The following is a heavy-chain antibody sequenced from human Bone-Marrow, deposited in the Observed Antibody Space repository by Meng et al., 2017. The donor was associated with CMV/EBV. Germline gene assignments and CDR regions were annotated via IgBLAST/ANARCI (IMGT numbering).Heavy chain of an antibody. CDR2: IYWNDDK. Sequence: SGLTLVKPTPTLTLTCTFSRFSLSTSGVGVGWIRQPPGKDLEWLALIYWNDDKRYSPSLKSRLTITKDTSKTQVVLTMTNMDPVETATYYCAHSAYYDFWSGYYKYWFDPWGQGTLVTVSS. D-gene: IGHD3-3*01. CDR1: RFSLSTSGVG. V-gene: IGHV2-5*01. CDR3: AHSAYYDFWSGYYKYWFDP. J-gene: IGHJ5*02.